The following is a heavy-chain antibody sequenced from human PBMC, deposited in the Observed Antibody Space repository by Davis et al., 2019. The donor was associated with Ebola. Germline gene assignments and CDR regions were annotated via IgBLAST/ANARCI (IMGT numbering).Heavy chain of an antibody. D-gene: IGHD6-19*01. CDR3: ARDGSSGWYGPYYFDY. CDR1: GGSFSDYY. Sequence: PGGSLRLSCAVYGGSFSDYYWTWIRQPPGKGLEWIGEINHSGSTNYTPSLKSRVTISVDTSRNQFSLKLNSVTAADTAVYYCARDGSSGWYGPYYFDYWGQGTLVTVSS. J-gene: IGHJ4*02. CDR2: INHSGST. V-gene: IGHV4-34*01.